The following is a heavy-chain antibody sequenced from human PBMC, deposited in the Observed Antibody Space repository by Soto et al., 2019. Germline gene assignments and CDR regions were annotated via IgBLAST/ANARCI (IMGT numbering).Heavy chain of an antibody. CDR1: GFTFSIYG. CDR2: IWYDGSNK. D-gene: IGHD5-18*01. J-gene: IGHJ3*02. CDR3: AKEALVDTAMDTTGVDAFDI. Sequence: ESGGGVVQPGRSLRLSCAASGFTFSIYGMHWVRQAPGKGLEWVAVIWYDGSNKYYADSVKGRFTLSRDNSKNTLYLQMNSLRAEDTAVYYCAKEALVDTAMDTTGVDAFDIWGQGTMVTVSS. V-gene: IGHV3-33*06.